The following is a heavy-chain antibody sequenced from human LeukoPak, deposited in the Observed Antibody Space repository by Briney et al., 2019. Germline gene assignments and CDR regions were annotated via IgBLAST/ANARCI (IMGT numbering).Heavy chain of an antibody. V-gene: IGHV4-34*01. CDR1: GGSFSGYY. Sequence: SETLSLTCAVYGGSFSGYYWSWIRQPPGKGLEWIGEINHSGSTNYNPSLKSRVTISVDTSKNQFSLKLSSVTAADTAVYYCAREHPSSSGYYFGNYYYYGMDVWGQGTTVTVSS. D-gene: IGHD3-22*01. CDR3: AREHPSSSGYYFGNYYYYGMDV. J-gene: IGHJ6*02. CDR2: INHSGST.